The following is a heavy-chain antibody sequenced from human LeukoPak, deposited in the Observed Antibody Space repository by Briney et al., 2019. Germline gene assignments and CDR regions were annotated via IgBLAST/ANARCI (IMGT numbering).Heavy chain of an antibody. V-gene: IGHV4-39*01. CDR3: ARHLYFYGSGSRYFDF. J-gene: IGHJ4*02. CDR1: GDSISSRNIY. CDR2: VYHSGST. D-gene: IGHD3-10*01. Sequence: SETLSLTCTVSGDSISSRNIYWGWIRQAPGKGLEWIGTVYHSGSTYYNPSLETRVIISADTSKNQLSLGLSSVTAADTALYYFARHLYFYGSGSRYFDFWGEGTLVSVSS.